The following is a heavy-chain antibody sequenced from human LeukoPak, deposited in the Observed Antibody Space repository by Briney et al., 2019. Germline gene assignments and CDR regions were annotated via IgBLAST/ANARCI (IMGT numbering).Heavy chain of an antibody. Sequence: ASVKVSCKASGYAFTSYYMHWVRQAPGQGLEWMGIINPSGGSTSYAQKFQGRVTMTRDMSTSIVYMELSSLRSEDTAVYYCARDVGYSSSWSYFDYWGQGTLVTVSS. V-gene: IGHV1-46*01. CDR3: ARDVGYSSSWSYFDY. J-gene: IGHJ4*02. D-gene: IGHD6-13*01. CDR1: GYAFTSYY. CDR2: INPSGGST.